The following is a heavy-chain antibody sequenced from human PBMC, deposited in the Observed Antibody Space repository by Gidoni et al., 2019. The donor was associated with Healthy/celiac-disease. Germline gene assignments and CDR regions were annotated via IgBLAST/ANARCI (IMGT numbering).Heavy chain of an antibody. CDR3: ARAPGIAGGFDY. J-gene: IGHJ4*02. CDR1: GFTFSSYA. V-gene: IGHV3-30-3*01. Sequence: QVQLVEPGGGVVEPGKYLRLSGAADGFTFSSYAMLWVRQAPGKGLEWVAVISNDGSNKYYADSVKGRFTISRDNSTNTLYLQMNSLRAEDTAVYYCARAPGIAGGFDYWGQGTLVTVSS. D-gene: IGHD6-13*01. CDR2: ISNDGSNK.